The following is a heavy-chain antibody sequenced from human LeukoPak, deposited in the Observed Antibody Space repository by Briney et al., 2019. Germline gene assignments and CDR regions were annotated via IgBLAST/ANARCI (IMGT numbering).Heavy chain of an antibody. CDR2: IYISGGT. CDR1: GASITSYY. V-gene: IGHV4-59*01. D-gene: IGHD1-26*01. Sequence: SETLSLTCSVSGASITSYYWNWIRQPPGKGLEWIGNIYISGGTNYNPSLKNRVTISLDTSKDQFSLKLTSVTAVDTAFYYCAKDWDLGSWGQGTLVTVSS. J-gene: IGHJ5*02. CDR3: AKDWDLGS.